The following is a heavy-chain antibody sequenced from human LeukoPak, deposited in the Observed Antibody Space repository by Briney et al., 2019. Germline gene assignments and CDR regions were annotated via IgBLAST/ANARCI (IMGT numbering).Heavy chain of an antibody. J-gene: IGHJ5*02. Sequence: ASVKVSCKSSGGTSRSYTINWVRQAPGQGLEWMGWINPNSGDTNYAQKFQGRVTMTRDTSITTAYMELGRLRSDDTAVYYCARDSNSGWPWGQGTLVTVSS. D-gene: IGHD6-19*01. V-gene: IGHV1-2*02. CDR1: GGTSRSYT. CDR3: ARDSNSGWP. CDR2: INPNSGDT.